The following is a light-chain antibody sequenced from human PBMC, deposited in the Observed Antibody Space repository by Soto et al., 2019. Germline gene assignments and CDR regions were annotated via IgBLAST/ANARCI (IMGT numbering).Light chain of an antibody. V-gene: IGLV2-23*01. J-gene: IGLJ3*02. CDR1: SNTVETYTL. CDR2: EDT. Sequence: QSALTQPASVAGSPGQSITISCTGISNTVETYTLVSWYQQYPGEAPNLIIYEDTKRPSGVSDRFSGFKSGNTASLTISGIQRDDEYDYYCSSYAAGSPSVLFGGGTKLTVL. CDR3: SSYAAGSPSVL.